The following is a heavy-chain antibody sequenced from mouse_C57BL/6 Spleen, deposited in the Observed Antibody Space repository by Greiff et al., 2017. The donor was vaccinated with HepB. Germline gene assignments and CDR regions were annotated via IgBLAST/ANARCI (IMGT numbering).Heavy chain of an antibody. Sequence: QVHVKQSGAELVKPGASVKMSCKASGYTFTSYWITWVKQRPGQGLEWIGDIYPGSGSTNYNEKFKSKATLTVDTSSSTAYMQLSSLTSEDSAVYYCAQTGTFAYWGQGTLVTVSA. V-gene: IGHV1-55*01. J-gene: IGHJ3*01. D-gene: IGHD4-1*01. CDR1: GYTFTSYW. CDR3: AQTGTFAY. CDR2: IYPGSGST.